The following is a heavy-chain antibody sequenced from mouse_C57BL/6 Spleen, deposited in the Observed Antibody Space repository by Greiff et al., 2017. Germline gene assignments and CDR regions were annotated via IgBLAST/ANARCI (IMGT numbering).Heavy chain of an antibody. CDR1: GYTFTSYW. CDR3: ARWRGSSYDY. Sequence: VKLQQPGAELVMPGASVKLSCKASGYTFTSYWMHWVKQRPGQGLEWIGEIDPSDSYTNYNQKFKGKSTLTVDKSSSTAYMQLSSLTSEDSAVYYCARWRGSSYDYWGQGTTLTVSS. J-gene: IGHJ2*01. CDR2: IDPSDSYT. V-gene: IGHV1-69*01. D-gene: IGHD1-1*01.